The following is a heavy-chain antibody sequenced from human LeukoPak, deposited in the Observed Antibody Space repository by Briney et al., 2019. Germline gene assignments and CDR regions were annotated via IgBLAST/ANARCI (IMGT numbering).Heavy chain of an antibody. CDR3: ARDLGDYDSSGYRY. D-gene: IGHD3-22*01. CDR2: IIPIFGTA. Sequence: ASVKVSCKASGGTFSSYAISWVRQAPGQGLEWMGGIIPIFGTANYAQKFQGRVTITTDESTSTAYMELSSLRSEDTAVYYCARDLGDYDSSGYRYWGQGTLVTVSS. V-gene: IGHV1-69*05. CDR1: GGTFSSYA. J-gene: IGHJ4*02.